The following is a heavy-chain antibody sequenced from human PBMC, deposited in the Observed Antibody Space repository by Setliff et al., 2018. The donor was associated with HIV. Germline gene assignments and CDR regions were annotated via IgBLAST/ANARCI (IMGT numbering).Heavy chain of an antibody. Sequence: LRLSCVASGFPFSTYWMNWVRQAPGKGLEWVANIKADGSEKYYVDSVKGRFTISRDNAKNSLFLQMNSLRAEDTATYYCTRGPSIQPMLGFYYYSYYYMDVWGKGTTVTVSS. J-gene: IGHJ6*03. D-gene: IGHD5-18*01. CDR2: IKADGSEK. V-gene: IGHV3-7*01. CDR1: GFPFSTYW. CDR3: TRGPSIQPMLGFYYYSYYYMDV.